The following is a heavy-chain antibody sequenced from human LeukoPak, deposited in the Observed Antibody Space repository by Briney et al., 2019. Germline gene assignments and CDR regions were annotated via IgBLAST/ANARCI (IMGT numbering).Heavy chain of an antibody. J-gene: IGHJ5*02. V-gene: IGHV1-18*01. CDR2: ISAYNGNT. Sequence: GASVKVSCKASGYTFTSYGISWVRQAPGQGLEWMGWISAYNGNTNYAQKLQGRVTMTTDTFTSTAYMELRSLRSDDTAVYYCARVRSTGYNNWFDPWGQGTLVTVSS. CDR1: GYTFTSYG. CDR3: ARVRSTGYNNWFDP. D-gene: IGHD3-9*01.